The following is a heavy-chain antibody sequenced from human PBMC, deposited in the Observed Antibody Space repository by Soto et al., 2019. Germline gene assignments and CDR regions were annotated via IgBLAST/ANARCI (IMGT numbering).Heavy chain of an antibody. V-gene: IGHV1-8*01. CDR3: ARATGNIYSSSWYDYYYGMDV. CDR2: MNPNSGNT. Sequence: ASVKVSCNASGYTFTSYNINWVRQATGQGLEWMGWMNPNSGNTGYAQKFQDRITLTRDTSITTAYMELSSLTSDDTAVYYCARATGNIYSSSWYDYYYGMDVWGQGTTVTVSS. D-gene: IGHD6-13*01. CDR1: GYTFTSYN. J-gene: IGHJ6*02.